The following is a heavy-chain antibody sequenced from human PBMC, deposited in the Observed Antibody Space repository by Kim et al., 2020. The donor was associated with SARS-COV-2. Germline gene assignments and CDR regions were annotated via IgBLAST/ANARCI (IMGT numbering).Heavy chain of an antibody. CDR3: ARRRADVLTGLGSRFDP. J-gene: IGHJ5*02. V-gene: IGHV5-51*01. Sequence: GESLKISCKGSGFSFSNYWIAWVRQMPWKGLEWMGIIYPDDSNTRYSPSFQGLVTFSADKSINTAYLQWSSLKASDTAMYYCARRRADVLTGLGSRFDPWGQGTLVTVSS. D-gene: IGHD3-9*01. CDR2: IYPDDSNT. CDR1: GFSFSNYW.